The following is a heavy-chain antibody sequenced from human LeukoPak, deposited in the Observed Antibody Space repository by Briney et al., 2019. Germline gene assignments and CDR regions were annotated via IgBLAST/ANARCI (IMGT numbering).Heavy chain of an antibody. D-gene: IGHD3-10*01. J-gene: IGHJ5*02. Sequence: TGGSLRLSCAASGFTFSSYGMHWVRQAPGKGLEWVAVISYDGSNKYYADSVKGRFTISRDNSKNTLYLQMNSLRAEDTAVYYCARVLPTMVRGNWFDPWGQGTLVTVSS. CDR3: ARVLPTMVRGNWFDP. CDR1: GFTFSSYG. V-gene: IGHV3-30*03. CDR2: ISYDGSNK.